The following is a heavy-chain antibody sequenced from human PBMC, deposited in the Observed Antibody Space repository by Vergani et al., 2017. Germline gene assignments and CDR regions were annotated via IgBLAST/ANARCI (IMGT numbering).Heavy chain of an antibody. V-gene: IGHV4-4*03. D-gene: IGHD3-22*01. J-gene: IGHJ4*02. CDR2: ICHTEDT. CDR1: GDSISSNNC. CDR3: ARKKYYDSKDYYQVEPFDY. Sequence: QVQLQESGPGLVKPPGTLSLTCAVSGDSISSNNCWTWVRQPPGKGLEWIGEICHTEDTKYSPSLKSRVTVSVDESRNLFSLRLNSVTAADTAVYYCARKKYYDSKDYYQVEPFDYWGQGTLVTVSS.